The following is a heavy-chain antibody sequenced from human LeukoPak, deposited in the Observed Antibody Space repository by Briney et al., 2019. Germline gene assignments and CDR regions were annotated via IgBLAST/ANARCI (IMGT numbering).Heavy chain of an antibody. CDR1: GGSFSGYY. CDR2: INHSGST. V-gene: IGHV4-34*01. J-gene: IGHJ4*02. Sequence: SETLSLTCAVYGGSFSGYYWSWIRQPPGKGLKWIGEINHSGSTNYNPSLKSRVTISVDTSKNQFSLKLSSVTAADTAVYYCARESYDILTGYYLDFDYWGQGTLVTVSS. D-gene: IGHD3-9*01. CDR3: ARESYDILTGYYLDFDY.